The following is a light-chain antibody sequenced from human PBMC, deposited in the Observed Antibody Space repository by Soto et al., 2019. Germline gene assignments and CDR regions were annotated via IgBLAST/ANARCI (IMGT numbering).Light chain of an antibody. J-gene: IGKJ4*01. V-gene: IGKV3-11*01. CDR1: QSVSSY. CDR2: DAS. CDR3: QLSSIWLS. Sequence: EIVLTQSPATLSLSPGERATLSCRASQSVSSYLAWYQQKPGQAPRLLIYDASNRATGIPARFSGSGSGTNSTLTISSLKPEDFAVFYCQLSSIWLSSGGGTKG.